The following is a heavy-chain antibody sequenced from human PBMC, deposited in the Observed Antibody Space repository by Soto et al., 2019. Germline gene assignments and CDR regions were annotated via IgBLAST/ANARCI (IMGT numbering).Heavy chain of an antibody. J-gene: IGHJ4*02. V-gene: IGHV4-31*03. CDR2: IYYSGST. Sequence: PSETLSLTCTVSGGSIRSGDYYWSWIRQHPGKGLEWIGYIYYSGSTYYNPSLKSRVTISVDTPKNQFSLRLNSVTAADTAVYYCGGGPNYYFFDYWGQGALVTVSS. CDR1: GGSIRSGDYY. D-gene: IGHD3-10*01. CDR3: GGGPNYYFFDY.